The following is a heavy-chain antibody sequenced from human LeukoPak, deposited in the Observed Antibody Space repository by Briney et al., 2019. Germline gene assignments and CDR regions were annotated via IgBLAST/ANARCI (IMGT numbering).Heavy chain of an antibody. CDR3: ARGYSYGHNWFDP. Sequence: SETLSLTCTVSGYSISSGYYWGWIRQPPGKGLEWIGSIYHSGSTYYNPSLKSRVTISVDTSKNQFSLKLSSVTAADTAVYYCARGYSYGHNWFDPWGQGTLVTVSS. D-gene: IGHD5-18*01. CDR1: GYSISSGYY. CDR2: IYHSGST. V-gene: IGHV4-38-2*02. J-gene: IGHJ5*02.